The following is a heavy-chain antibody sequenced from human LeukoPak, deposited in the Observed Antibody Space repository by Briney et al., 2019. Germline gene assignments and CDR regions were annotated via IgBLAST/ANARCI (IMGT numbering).Heavy chain of an antibody. V-gene: IGHV3-7*01. J-gene: IGHJ3*02. Sequence: GGSLRLSCAASGFTFSSYWMSWVRQAPGKGLELVANIKQDGSEKYYVDSVKGRFTISKDNAKNSLYLQMNSLRAEDTAVYYCARDSIRGRPLVAFDIWGQGTMVTVSS. D-gene: IGHD6-13*01. CDR1: GFTFSSYW. CDR3: ARDSIRGRPLVAFDI. CDR2: IKQDGSEK.